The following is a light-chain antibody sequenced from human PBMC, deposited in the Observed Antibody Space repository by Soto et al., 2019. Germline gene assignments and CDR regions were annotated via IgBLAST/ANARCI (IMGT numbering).Light chain of an antibody. CDR1: SSNIGSNY. J-gene: IGLJ2*01. V-gene: IGLV1-47*01. Sequence: QSVLTQPPSASGTPGQRVTISCSGRSSNIGSNYVYWYQQFPGTAPKLLIYKNNERPSGVPDRFSGSKSGTSASLAISGLRSEDEADYYCATWDDSLNSPLFGGGTKLNVL. CDR3: ATWDDSLNSPL. CDR2: KNN.